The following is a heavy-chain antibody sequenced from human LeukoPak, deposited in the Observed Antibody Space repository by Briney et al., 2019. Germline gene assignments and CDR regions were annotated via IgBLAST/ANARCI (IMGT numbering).Heavy chain of an antibody. CDR2: IYTSGST. D-gene: IGHD3-10*01. V-gene: IGHV4-4*07. Sequence: SETLSLTCTVSGNSFGDYYWSWIRQPAGKGLEWIGRIYTSGSTTYNPSLKSRVTMSVDTSKSQFSLNLMSVTAADTAVYYCTRDTGSTGEVKFDPWGQGTLVTVSS. CDR3: TRDTGSTGEVKFDP. CDR1: GNSFGDYY. J-gene: IGHJ5*02.